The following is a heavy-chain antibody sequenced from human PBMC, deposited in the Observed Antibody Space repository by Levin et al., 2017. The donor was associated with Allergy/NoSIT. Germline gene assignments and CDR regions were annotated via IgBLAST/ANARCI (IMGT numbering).Heavy chain of an antibody. Sequence: SETLSLTCAVYGGSFSGYYWSWIRQPPGKGLEWIGEINHSGSTNYNPSLKSRVTISVDTSKNQFSLKLSSVTAADTAVYYCARGGPGHLKTYYFDYWGQGTLVTVSS. CDR3: ARGGPGHLKTYYFDY. V-gene: IGHV4-34*01. CDR2: INHSGST. CDR1: GGSFSGYY. J-gene: IGHJ4*02.